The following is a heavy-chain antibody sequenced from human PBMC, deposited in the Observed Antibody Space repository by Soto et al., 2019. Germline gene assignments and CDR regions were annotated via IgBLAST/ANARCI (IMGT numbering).Heavy chain of an antibody. CDR1: GFSLTTSGVG. V-gene: IGHV2-5*02. D-gene: IGHD3-3*01. J-gene: IGHJ4*02. Sequence: QITLNESGPTQVKPRQTLTLTCTFSGFSLTTSGVGVGWIRQSPGKAPEWLALIYWDDDKRYSPSLKSRLTITKDTSKNHVVLTMADLEPADTATYYCAHRVLRTVFGLVTTTAIYFDFWGQGTPVAVSS. CDR3: AHRVLRTVFGLVTTTAIYFDF. CDR2: IYWDDDK.